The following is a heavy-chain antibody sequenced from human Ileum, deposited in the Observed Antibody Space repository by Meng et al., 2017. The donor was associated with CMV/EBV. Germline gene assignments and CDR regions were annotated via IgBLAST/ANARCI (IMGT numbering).Heavy chain of an antibody. Sequence: GGSLRLSCVVSGFRFDDYAMYWVRQAPGKGLEWVAGIGWNSGRIGYADSVKGRFTISRDNGKNSLYLEMNSLRTEDTALYYCARGYTRGLDPWGQGTLVTVSS. V-gene: IGHV3-9*01. CDR2: IGWNSGRI. J-gene: IGHJ5*02. CDR1: GFRFDDYA. CDR3: ARGYTRGLDP. D-gene: IGHD3-16*02.